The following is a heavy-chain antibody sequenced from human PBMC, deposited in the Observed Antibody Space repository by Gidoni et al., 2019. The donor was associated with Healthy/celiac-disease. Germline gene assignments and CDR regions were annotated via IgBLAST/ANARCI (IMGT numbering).Heavy chain of an antibody. Sequence: EVQLLESGGGLVQPGGSLRLSCAASGFTFSCYAMCWVRQAPGKGLEWFSAISGSGGSTYYADSVKGRFTISRDNSKNTLYLQMNSLRAEDTAVYYCAKDREIFSGAFDIWGQGTMVTVSS. V-gene: IGHV3-23*01. CDR1: GFTFSCYA. J-gene: IGHJ3*02. CDR3: AKDREIFSGAFDI. CDR2: ISGSGGST. D-gene: IGHD3-9*01.